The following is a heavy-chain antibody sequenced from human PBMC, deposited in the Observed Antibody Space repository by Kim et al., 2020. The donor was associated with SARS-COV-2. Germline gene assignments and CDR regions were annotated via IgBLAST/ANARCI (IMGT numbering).Heavy chain of an antibody. CDR3: ARGRGQGGSSDWFDP. Sequence: SETLSFTCAVSGGSINNNKWWGWVRQPPGKGLEWIGEIDHSGTTNYNPSLKSRVIISVDKSKNQFSLNLRSMTAADTAVYYCARGRGQGGSSDWFDPWG. CDR1: GGSINNNKW. CDR2: IDHSGTT. J-gene: IGHJ5*02. V-gene: IGHV4-4*02. D-gene: IGHD2-15*01.